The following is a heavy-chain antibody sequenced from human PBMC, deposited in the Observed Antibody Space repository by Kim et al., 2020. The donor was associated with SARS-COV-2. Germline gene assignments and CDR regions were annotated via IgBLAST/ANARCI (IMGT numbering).Heavy chain of an antibody. CDR2: ISGSGGST. J-gene: IGHJ4*02. V-gene: IGHV3-23*01. D-gene: IGHD3-22*01. CDR1: GFTFSSYA. CDR3: AKARGPYYYDSSGYATDY. Sequence: GGSLRLSCAATGFTFSSYAMSWVRQAPGKGLEWVSAISGSGGSTYYADSVKGRFTISRDNSKNTLYLQMNSLRVEDTAVYYCAKARGPYYYDSSGYATDYWGQGTLVTVSS.